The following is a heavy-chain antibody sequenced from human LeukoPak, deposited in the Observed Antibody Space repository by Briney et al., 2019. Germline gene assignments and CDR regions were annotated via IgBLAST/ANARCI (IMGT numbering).Heavy chain of an antibody. CDR1: GGSFSGYY. CDR2: INHSGST. V-gene: IGHV4-34*01. CDR3: ARGYDYGGNSGGFDY. J-gene: IGHJ4*02. Sequence: PSETLSLTCAVYGGSFSGYYWSWIRQPPGKGLEWIEEINHSGSTNYNPSLKSRVTISVDTSKNQFSLKLSSVTAADTAVYYCARGYDYGGNSGGFDYWGQGTLVTVSS. D-gene: IGHD4-23*01.